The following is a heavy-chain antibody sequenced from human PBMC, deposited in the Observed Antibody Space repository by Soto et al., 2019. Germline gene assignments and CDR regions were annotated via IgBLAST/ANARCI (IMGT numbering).Heavy chain of an antibody. CDR2: ISGSGGST. D-gene: IGHD1-7*01. CDR3: ATSALELGLEFDY. Sequence: EVQLLESGGGLVQPGGSLRLSCAASGFTFSSYAMSWVRQAPGKGLEWVSAISGSGGSTYYADSVKGRFTISRDNSKNTLYLQMNSLRAEDTAVYHCATSALELGLEFDYWGQGTLVTVSS. J-gene: IGHJ4*02. V-gene: IGHV3-23*01. CDR1: GFTFSSYA.